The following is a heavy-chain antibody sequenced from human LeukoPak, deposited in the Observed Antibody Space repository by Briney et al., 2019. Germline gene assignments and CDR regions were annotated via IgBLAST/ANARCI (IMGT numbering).Heavy chain of an antibody. CDR2: IKQDGSVK. Sequence: GGSLRLSCAASGFTFTDFWRSWVRQAPGKGLEWVATIKQDGSVKYYVDSVKGRFTISRDNAKNSLYLQVNSLRAEDTAGYYCARDSRTRGSDNWGQGTLVTVSS. D-gene: IGHD1-1*01. V-gene: IGHV3-7*01. CDR3: ARDSRTRGSDN. CDR1: GFTFTDFW. J-gene: IGHJ4*02.